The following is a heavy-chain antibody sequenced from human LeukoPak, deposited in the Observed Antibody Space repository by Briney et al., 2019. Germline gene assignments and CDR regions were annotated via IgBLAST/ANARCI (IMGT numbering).Heavy chain of an antibody. J-gene: IGHJ4*02. V-gene: IGHV1-69*02. D-gene: IGHD3-22*01. CDR1: GGTFSSYT. CDR3: ARGYYYDSSGVDY. CDR2: IIPILGIA. Sequence: GASVKVSRKASGGTFSSYTISWVRQAPGQGLEWMGRIIPILGIANYAQKFQGRVTITADKSTSTAYMELSSLRSEDTAVYYCARGYYYDSSGVDYWGQRTLVTVSS.